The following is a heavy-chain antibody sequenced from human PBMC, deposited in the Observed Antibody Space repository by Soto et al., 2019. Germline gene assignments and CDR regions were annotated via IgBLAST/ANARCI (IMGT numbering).Heavy chain of an antibody. CDR2: IYYSGST. CDR1: GGSISSGGYY. V-gene: IGHV4-31*03. Sequence: SETLSLTCTVSGGSISSGGYYWSWIRQHPGKGLEWIGYIYYSGSTYYNPSPKSRVTISVDTSKNQFSLKLSSVTAADTAVYYCARDMSDSSGGSHDAFDIWGQGTMVTVSS. J-gene: IGHJ3*02. D-gene: IGHD3-22*01. CDR3: ARDMSDSSGGSHDAFDI.